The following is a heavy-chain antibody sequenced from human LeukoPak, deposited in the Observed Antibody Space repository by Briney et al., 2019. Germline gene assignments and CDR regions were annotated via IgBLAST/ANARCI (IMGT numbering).Heavy chain of an antibody. CDR1: GGSFSGYY. CDR2: INDSGSS. D-gene: IGHD3-10*01. Sequence: SETLSLTCAVYGGSFSGYYWSWVRQPPGKGLEWIGEINDSGSSNYNPSLKSGVTISVDTSKNQFSLKLSSVTAADTAVYYCARRSGDYWGQGTLVTVSS. CDR3: ARRSGDY. V-gene: IGHV4-34*01. J-gene: IGHJ4*02.